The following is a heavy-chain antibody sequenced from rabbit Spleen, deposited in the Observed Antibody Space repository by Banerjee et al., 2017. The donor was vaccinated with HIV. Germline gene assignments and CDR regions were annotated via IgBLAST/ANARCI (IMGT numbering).Heavy chain of an antibody. CDR2: IYGGGSGST. V-gene: IGHV1S45*01. CDR1: GFDLNTYY. Sequence: QEQLVESGGGLVKPGGTLTLPCTASGFDLNTYYMCWVRQAPEKGLEWIACIYGGGSGSTWYATWAKGRFTITKTSSTTVTLQMTSLTAADTATYFCARDNNGYSIFKLWGPGTLVTVS. J-gene: IGHJ4*01. D-gene: IGHD1-1*01. CDR3: ARDNNGYSIFKL.